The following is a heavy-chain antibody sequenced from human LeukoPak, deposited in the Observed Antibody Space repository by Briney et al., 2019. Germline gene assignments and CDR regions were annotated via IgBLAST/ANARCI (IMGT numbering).Heavy chain of an antibody. J-gene: IGHJ4*02. D-gene: IGHD5-24*01. Sequence: SGGSLRLSCAASGFTFSSYAMSWVRQAPGKGLEWVSAMSGSGDATYYADSVKGRFTISRDNSKNTLYLQMNSLRAEDTAVYYCAKGGGWLYYFDYWGQGTLVTVSS. CDR2: MSGSGDAT. V-gene: IGHV3-23*01. CDR1: GFTFSSYA. CDR3: AKGGGWLYYFDY.